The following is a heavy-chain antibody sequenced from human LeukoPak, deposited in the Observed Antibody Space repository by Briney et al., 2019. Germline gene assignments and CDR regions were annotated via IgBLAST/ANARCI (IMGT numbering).Heavy chain of an antibody. Sequence: ASVKVSCKASEYIFTTYYIHWVRQAPGQGLEWMGTINPSGDSTTYAQNFQGRVTMTRDTSTSTVYMELSSLTSEDTAVYYCARDFLTGAGTFDYWGQGTLVTVSS. J-gene: IGHJ4*02. CDR3: ARDFLTGAGTFDY. CDR1: EYIFTTYY. CDR2: INPSGDST. V-gene: IGHV1-46*01. D-gene: IGHD3-9*01.